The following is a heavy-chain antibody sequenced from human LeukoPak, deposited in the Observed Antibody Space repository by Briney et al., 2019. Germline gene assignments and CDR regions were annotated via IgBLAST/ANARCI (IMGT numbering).Heavy chain of an antibody. CDR3: ARAAEDPDGYKANWGSVSHTDAFDI. CDR1: GYTFTGYY. D-gene: IGHD7-27*01. J-gene: IGHJ3*02. CDR2: INPNSGGT. Sequence: ASVKVSCKASGYTFTGYYMHWVRQAPGQGLEWMGWINPNSGGTNYAQKFQGRVTMTRDTSISTAYMELSRLRSDDTAVYYCARAAEDPDGYKANWGSVSHTDAFDIWGQGAMVTVSS. V-gene: IGHV1-2*02.